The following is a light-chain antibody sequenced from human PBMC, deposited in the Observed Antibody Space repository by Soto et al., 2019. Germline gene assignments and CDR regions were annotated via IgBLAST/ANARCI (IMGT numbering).Light chain of an antibody. Sequence: QSVLTQPPSASGTPGQRVTISCSGGSSNIGRDYVYWFQQLPGTAPKLLIYTNNQRPSGVPDRFSGSKSGTSASLAISGLRSEDEADYCCAAWDDSLGAWVFGGGTKLTVL. CDR3: AAWDDSLGAWV. J-gene: IGLJ3*02. V-gene: IGLV1-47*02. CDR2: TNN. CDR1: SSNIGRDY.